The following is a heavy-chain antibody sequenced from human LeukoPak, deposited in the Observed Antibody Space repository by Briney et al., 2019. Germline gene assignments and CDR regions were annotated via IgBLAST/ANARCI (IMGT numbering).Heavy chain of an antibody. CDR1: GYTLTELS. Sequence: ASVNVSCKVSGYTLTELSMHWVRQAPGKGLEWMGGFDPEDGETIYAQKFQGRVTMTEDTSTDTAYMELSSLRSEDTAVYYCATAGRSKGVPYYYYYGMDVWGQGTTVTVSS. V-gene: IGHV1-24*01. D-gene: IGHD2-15*01. CDR3: ATAGRSKGVPYYYYYGMDV. J-gene: IGHJ6*02. CDR2: FDPEDGET.